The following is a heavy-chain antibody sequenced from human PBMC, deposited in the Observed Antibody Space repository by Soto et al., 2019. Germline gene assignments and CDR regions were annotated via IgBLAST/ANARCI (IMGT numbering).Heavy chain of an antibody. J-gene: IGHJ6*02. CDR3: ARENGVLIVAPDLYNYYGSVYHYGMDV. CDR2: IWYDGSNK. D-gene: IGHD3-10*01. V-gene: IGHV3-33*01. CDR1: GFTFSSYG. Sequence: GGFLRLSCAASGFTFSSYGMHWVRQAPGKGLEWVAVIWYDGSNKYYADSVKGRFTISRDNSKNTLYLQMNSLRAEDTAVYYCARENGVLIVAPDLYNYYGSVYHYGMDVWGQGTTVTVSS.